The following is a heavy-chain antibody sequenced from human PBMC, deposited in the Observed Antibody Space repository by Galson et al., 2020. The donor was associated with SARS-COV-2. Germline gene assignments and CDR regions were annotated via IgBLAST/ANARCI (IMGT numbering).Heavy chain of an antibody. D-gene: IGHD3-10*01. CDR2: INPGDSDT. CDR1: GYSLTSYW. V-gene: IGHV5-51*01. Sequence: HGESLKISCKGSGYSLTSYWIGWVRQMPGKGLEWMGIINPGDSDTRYSPSFQGQVTISADTSISTAYLQWSSLKASDTAMYYCARVYYFSSQYWGQGTMVTVSS. CDR3: ARVYYFSSQY. J-gene: IGHJ3*01.